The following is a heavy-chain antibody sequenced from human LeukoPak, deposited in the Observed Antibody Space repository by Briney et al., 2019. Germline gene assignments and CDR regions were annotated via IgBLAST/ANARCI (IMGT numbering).Heavy chain of an antibody. CDR1: GGTFSSYA. V-gene: IGHV1-69*01. D-gene: IGHD3-9*01. Sequence: SVKVSCKASGGTFSSYAISWVRQAPGQGLEWIGGLIPIFGTANYAQKFQGRVTITADESTSTAYMELSSLRSEDTAVYYCARDLNYDILTGYYIKSYNWFDPWGQGTLVTVSS. J-gene: IGHJ5*02. CDR2: LIPIFGTA. CDR3: ARDLNYDILTGYYIKSYNWFDP.